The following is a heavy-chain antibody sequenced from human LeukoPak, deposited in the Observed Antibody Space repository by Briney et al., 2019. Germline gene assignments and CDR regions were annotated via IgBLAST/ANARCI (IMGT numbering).Heavy chain of an antibody. Sequence: SETLSLTCTVSGGSISSSSYYWGWVRQPPGKGLEWIGSIYYSGSTYYNPSLKSRVTISVDTSKNQFSLKLSSVTAADTAVYYCARAPRIAVARSYYYYYMDVWGKGTTVTVSS. CDR1: GGSISSSSYY. V-gene: IGHV4-39*07. D-gene: IGHD6-19*01. CDR2: IYYSGST. J-gene: IGHJ6*03. CDR3: ARAPRIAVARSYYYYYMDV.